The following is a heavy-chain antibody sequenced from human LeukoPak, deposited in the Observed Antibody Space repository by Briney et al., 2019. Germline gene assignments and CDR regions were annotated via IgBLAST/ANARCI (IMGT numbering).Heavy chain of an antibody. Sequence: ASVKVSCKASGGTFSSYAISWVRQAPGQGLEWMGGIIPIFGTANYAQKFQGRVTITADESTSTAYMELSSLRSEDTAVYHCARDNSIAVAGYFDYWGQGTLVTVSS. CDR1: GGTFSSYA. J-gene: IGHJ4*02. CDR3: ARDNSIAVAGYFDY. CDR2: IIPIFGTA. V-gene: IGHV1-69*13. D-gene: IGHD6-19*01.